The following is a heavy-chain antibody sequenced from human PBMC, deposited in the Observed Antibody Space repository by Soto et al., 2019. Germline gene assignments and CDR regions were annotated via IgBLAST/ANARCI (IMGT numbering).Heavy chain of an antibody. V-gene: IGHV1-8*01. CDR3: ARGGSGWFPVHDAFDI. CDR2: MNPNSGNT. Sequence: ASVKVSCKASGYTFTSYDINWLRQATGQGLEWMGWMNPNSGNTGYAQKFQGRVTMTRNTSISTAYMELSSLRSEDTAVYYCARGGSGWFPVHDAFDIWGQGTMVTVSS. CDR1: GYTFTSYD. J-gene: IGHJ3*02. D-gene: IGHD6-19*01.